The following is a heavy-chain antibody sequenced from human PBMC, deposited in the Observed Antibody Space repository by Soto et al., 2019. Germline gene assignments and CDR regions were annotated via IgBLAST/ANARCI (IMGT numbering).Heavy chain of an antibody. D-gene: IGHD3-10*01. J-gene: IGHJ6*02. V-gene: IGHV4-61*01. CDR2: IFFTGAT. CDR1: GDSVTFDHSY. Sequence: QVQLQESGPGLVKPSETLSLICIVSGDSVTFDHSYWSWIRQPPGKGLEWIGHIFFTGATTSSPSLKSRVTMSTDSAKTQFSLNLTSVTAADSAIDYCARPRADSAGSSLGRRLDVWGQGTTVTVSS. CDR3: ARPRADSAGSSLGRRLDV.